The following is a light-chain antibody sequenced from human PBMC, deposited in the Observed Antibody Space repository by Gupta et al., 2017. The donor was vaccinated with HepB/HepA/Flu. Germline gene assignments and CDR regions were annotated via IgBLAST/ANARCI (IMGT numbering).Light chain of an antibody. CDR1: QNILYSANNKNY. Sequence: DIVLTQSPDSLAVSLGERATINCMSSQNILYSANNKNYLAWYQQKTGQPPKLLIYWASSRESGVPDRFSGSGSGTDFTLTISSLQAEDVAVYYCQQDDSSPITFGGGTKVEIK. J-gene: IGKJ4*01. CDR2: WAS. CDR3: QQDDSSPIT. V-gene: IGKV4-1*01.